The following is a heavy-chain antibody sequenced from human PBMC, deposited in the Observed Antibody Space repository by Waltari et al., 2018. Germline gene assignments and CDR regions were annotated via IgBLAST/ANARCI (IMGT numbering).Heavy chain of an antibody. V-gene: IGHV4-4*07. CDR1: GGSISSYF. Sequence: QVQLQESGPGLVKPSETVSLTCTVSGGSISSYFWSWIRQPAGKGLEWIGRIYRSGGTNYNPSLKSRATMSVDTSKNQVSLNLSPVTAADTAVYYCARGPPYYQDSSATTKGYYYYGLDVWGQGTTVTVSS. J-gene: IGHJ6*02. D-gene: IGHD3-22*01. CDR3: ARGPPYYQDSSATTKGYYYYGLDV. CDR2: IYRSGGT.